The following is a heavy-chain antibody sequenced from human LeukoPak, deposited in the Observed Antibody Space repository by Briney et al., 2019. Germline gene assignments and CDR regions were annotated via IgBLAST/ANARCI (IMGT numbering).Heavy chain of an antibody. Sequence: PGRSLRLSCAASGFTFSSYAMHWVRQAPGKGLEWVAVISYDGSNKYYADSVKGRFTISRDNSKNTLYLQMNSLRAEDAAVYYCAKIRPWIQLWLEMDYWGQGTLVTVSS. J-gene: IGHJ4*02. D-gene: IGHD5-18*01. CDR2: ISYDGSNK. V-gene: IGHV3-30*04. CDR3: AKIRPWIQLWLEMDY. CDR1: GFTFSSYA.